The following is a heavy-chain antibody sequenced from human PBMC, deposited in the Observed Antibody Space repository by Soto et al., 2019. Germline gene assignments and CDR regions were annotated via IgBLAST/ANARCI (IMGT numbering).Heavy chain of an antibody. Sequence: QVQLQESGPGLVQPSGTLSLTCAVSGDSINNRHWWSWVRQTPGKGLEWFGETYHSGTTHYSPSLKTRVTISIDKSKNQVSLKMNSVTAADTAVYYCAREVNSSPARGPNWFDPWGQGTLVTVSS. CDR3: AREVNSSPARGPNWFDP. CDR1: GDSINNRHW. V-gene: IGHV4-4*02. J-gene: IGHJ5*02. D-gene: IGHD6-13*01. CDR2: TYHSGTT.